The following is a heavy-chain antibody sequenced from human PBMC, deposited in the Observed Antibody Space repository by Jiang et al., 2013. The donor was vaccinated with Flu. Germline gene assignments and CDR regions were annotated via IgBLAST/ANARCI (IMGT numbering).Heavy chain of an antibody. D-gene: IGHD6-6*01. CDR2: INPNSGGT. V-gene: IGHV1-2*04. CDR3: ARGRSIAARLGAFDI. Sequence: SGAEVKKPGASVKVSCKASGYTFTGYYMHWVRQAPGQGLEWMGWINPNSGGTNYAQKFQGWVTMTRDTSISTAYMELSRLRSDDTAVYYCARGRSIAARLGAFDIWGQGTMVTVSS. CDR1: GYTFTGYY. J-gene: IGHJ3*02.